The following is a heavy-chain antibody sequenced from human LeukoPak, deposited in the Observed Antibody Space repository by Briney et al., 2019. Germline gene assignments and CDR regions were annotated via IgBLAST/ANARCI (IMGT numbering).Heavy chain of an antibody. CDR3: ARETYTSWAFDI. CDR1: GGSISSGDYY. V-gene: IGHV3-11*06. J-gene: IGHJ3*02. Sequence: LSLTCTVSGGSISSGDYYWSWIRQPPGKGLEWVSSIGDDDSYVHYADSVKGRFTISRDNAKNSVSLQMNSLRVEDAAIYYCARETYTSWAFDIWGQGTTVTVSS. CDR2: IGDDDSYV.